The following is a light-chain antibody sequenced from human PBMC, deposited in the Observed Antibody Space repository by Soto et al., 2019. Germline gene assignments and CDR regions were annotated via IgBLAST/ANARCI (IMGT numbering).Light chain of an antibody. CDR2: EVS. J-gene: IGLJ2*01. V-gene: IGLV2-8*01. CDR1: SSDVGYSNY. Sequence: QSALTQPPSASGSPGLSVTISCTGTSSDVGYSNYVSWYQHHPGKAPKLMIYEVSKRPSGVPDRFSGSMSGNTASLTVSGLQAEDEADYYCSSYAGNIPVVFGGGTKLTVL. CDR3: SSYAGNIPVV.